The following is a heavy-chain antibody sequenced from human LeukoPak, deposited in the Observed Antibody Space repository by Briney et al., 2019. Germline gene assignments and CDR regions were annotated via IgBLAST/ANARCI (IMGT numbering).Heavy chain of an antibody. V-gene: IGHV3-21*01. CDR1: GFTFSSYS. CDR3: ARDPPSRGSRDFVS. CDR2: ISSTSSSI. D-gene: IGHD3-10*01. Sequence: PGGSLRLSCAASGFTFSSYSMNWVRQAPGTGLEWVSSISSTSSSITYTDSVKGRFTISRDNAKNSMYLQMDSLRAEDTAVYYCARDPPSRGSRDFVSSGQGDLVTVSS. J-gene: IGHJ4*02.